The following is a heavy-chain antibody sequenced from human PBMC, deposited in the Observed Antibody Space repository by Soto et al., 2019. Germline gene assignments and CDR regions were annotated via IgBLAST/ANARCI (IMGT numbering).Heavy chain of an antibody. D-gene: IGHD2-2*01. Sequence: GGSLRLSCAASGFTFSSSAMHWVRQAPGKGLEWVAVISYDRSSKFYADSVKGRFTISSDDSKNTLYLQMNSLKTEDTAVYYCIGYCSSTSCWSYYYYGMDVWGQGTTVTASS. V-gene: IGHV3-30*04. CDR3: IGYCSSTSCWSYYYYGMDV. CDR1: GFTFSSSA. CDR2: ISYDRSSK. J-gene: IGHJ6*02.